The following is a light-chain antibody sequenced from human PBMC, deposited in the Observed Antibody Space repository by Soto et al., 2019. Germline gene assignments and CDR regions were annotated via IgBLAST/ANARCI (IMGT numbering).Light chain of an antibody. CDR1: ESVGSN. CDR2: GSS. CDR3: QQYNNWPRT. J-gene: IGKJ2*01. V-gene: IGKV3-15*01. Sequence: VMTQSPATLSVSPGERVTLSCRASESVGSNLAWYPQKRGQAPRLLISGSSTRATGIPARFSGSGSWTQFTLTITSLQSVDVAFYSCQQYNNWPRTFGQGTKLEF.